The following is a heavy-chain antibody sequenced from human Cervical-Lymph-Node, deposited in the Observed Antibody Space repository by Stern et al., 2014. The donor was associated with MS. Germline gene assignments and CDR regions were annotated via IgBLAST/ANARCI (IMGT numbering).Heavy chain of an antibody. CDR2: IIPMFGAA. J-gene: IGHJ4*02. CDR1: GGTFSSYA. D-gene: IGHD6-19*01. Sequence: VQLLESGAEVKKPGSSVKVSCKTSGGTFSSYAMNWVRQAPGQGLEWMGGIIPMFGAAQSARGFEGRVTFTADESTTTAYMELRSLKYEDAAVYYCARAFSSGWSGDFDDWGQGTLVTVSS. V-gene: IGHV1-69*01. CDR3: ARAFSSGWSGDFDD.